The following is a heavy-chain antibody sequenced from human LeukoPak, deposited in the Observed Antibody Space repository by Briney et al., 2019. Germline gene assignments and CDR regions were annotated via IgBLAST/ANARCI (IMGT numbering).Heavy chain of an antibody. D-gene: IGHD2-21*02. J-gene: IGHJ5*02. CDR2: IYYSGST. V-gene: IGHV4-59*01. CDR3: ARDFAETADWFDP. CDR1: GGSISSYY. Sequence: SSETLSLTCTVSGGSISSYYWSWIRQPPGKGLEWIGYIYYSGSTNYNPSLKSRVTISVDTSKNQFSLKLSSVTAADTAVYYCARDFAETADWFDPWGQGVLVTVSS.